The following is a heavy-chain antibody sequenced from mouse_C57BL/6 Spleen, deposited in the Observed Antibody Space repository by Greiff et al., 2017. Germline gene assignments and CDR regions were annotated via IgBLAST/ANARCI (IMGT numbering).Heavy chain of an antibody. CDR1: GYTFTSYG. D-gene: IGHD2-2*01. CDR2: IYPRSGNT. J-gene: IGHJ3*01. CDR3: ARGYDGY. V-gene: IGHV1-81*01. Sequence: QVQLQQSGAELARPGASVKLSCKASGYTFTSYGISWVKQRTGQGLEWIGEIYPRSGNTYYNEKFKGKATLTAGKSSSTAYMELRSLTSEDSAVYFCARGYDGYWGQGTLVTVSA.